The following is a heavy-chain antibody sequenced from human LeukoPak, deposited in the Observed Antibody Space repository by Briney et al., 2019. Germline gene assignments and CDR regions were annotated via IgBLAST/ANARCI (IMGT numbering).Heavy chain of an antibody. V-gene: IGHV3-30*03. CDR2: ISYDGSNK. CDR1: GFTFSSYS. CDR3: ARDRGFGESTFDY. J-gene: IGHJ4*02. Sequence: GGSLRLSCAASGFTFSSYSMNWVRQAPGKGLEWVAVISYDGSNKYYADSVKGRFTISRDNSKNTLYLQMNSLRAEDTAVYYCARDRGFGESTFDYWGQGTLVTVSS. D-gene: IGHD3-10*01.